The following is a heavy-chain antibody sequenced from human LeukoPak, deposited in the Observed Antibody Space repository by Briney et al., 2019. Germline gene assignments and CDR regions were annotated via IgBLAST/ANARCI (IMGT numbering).Heavy chain of an antibody. J-gene: IGHJ6*04. CDR2: INPNSGGT. CDR3: ARGLGTEKSIAYRV. D-gene: IGHD3-16*02. V-gene: IGHV1-2*02. Sequence: ASVKVSCKASGYTFTGYYMHWVRQAPGQGLEWMGWINPNSGGTNYAQKFQGRVTMTRDTSISTAYMELSRLRSDDTAVYYCARGLGTEKSIAYRVWGKGTTVIVSS. CDR1: GYTFTGYY.